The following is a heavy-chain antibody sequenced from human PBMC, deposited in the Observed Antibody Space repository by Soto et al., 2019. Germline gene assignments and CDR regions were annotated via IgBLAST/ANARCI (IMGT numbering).Heavy chain of an antibody. V-gene: IGHV1-69*01. CDR2: IIPLFGTA. CDR1: GGTFDAYT. J-gene: IGHJ6*02. CDR3: ARLRIKAMDV. Sequence: QVQLVQSGAEVRKPGSSVRVSCKASGGTFDAYTITCVRQAPGPGLEWMGGIIPLFGTANYAQKFQGRVTITADESTTTAHMELSSLRSEDTALYFCARLRIKAMDVWGQGTTVTISS.